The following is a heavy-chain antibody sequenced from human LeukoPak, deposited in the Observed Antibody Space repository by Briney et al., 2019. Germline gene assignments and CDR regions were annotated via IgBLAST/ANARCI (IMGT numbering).Heavy chain of an antibody. CDR3: ARGSSSWYTPFYYYMDV. CDR1: GYTFTSYD. CDR2: MNPNSGNT. J-gene: IGHJ6*03. D-gene: IGHD6-13*01. Sequence: ASVTVSFMASGYTFTSYDINWVRQATGQGFEWMGWMNPNSGNTGYAQKLQGRVTITRNTSISTAYMELSSLRSEDTAVYYCARGSSSWYTPFYYYMDVWGKGTTVTVSS. V-gene: IGHV1-8*03.